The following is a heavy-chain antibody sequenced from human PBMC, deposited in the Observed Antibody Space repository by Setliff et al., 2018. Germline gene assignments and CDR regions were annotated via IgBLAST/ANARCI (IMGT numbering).Heavy chain of an antibody. CDR2: INPDGSEK. J-gene: IGHJ4*02. CDR1: GFTYKNDW. Sequence: GSLRLSCGASGFTYKNDWVSWVRQAPGKGLEWLASINPDGSEKYYVDSVKGRFTISRDNARNSLSLQMNNLRIEDTAVYYCFGAGTCSYWGQGTLVTVSS. D-gene: IGHD3-10*01. CDR3: FGAGTCSY. V-gene: IGHV3-7*01.